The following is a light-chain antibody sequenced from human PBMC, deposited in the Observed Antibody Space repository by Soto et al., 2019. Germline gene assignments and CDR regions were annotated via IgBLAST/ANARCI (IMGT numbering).Light chain of an antibody. CDR3: QQLKSFPLS. V-gene: IGKV1-9*01. CDR2: AAS. CDR1: QGISSS. Sequence: IQLTQSPSSVSTSVEERVTITCRASQGISSSLAWYQQQPGKAPKLLIYAASTLQSGVPSRFSGSGSGTDFTLTISSLQPEDFATYYCQQLKSFPLSFGGGTTVVIK. J-gene: IGKJ4*01.